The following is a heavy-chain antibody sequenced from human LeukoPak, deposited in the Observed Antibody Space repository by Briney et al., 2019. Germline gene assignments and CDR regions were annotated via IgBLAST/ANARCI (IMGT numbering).Heavy chain of an antibody. CDR3: ARLERRGNWFDP. V-gene: IGHV1-18*01. J-gene: IGHJ5*02. CDR1: GYTFTSYG. D-gene: IGHD1-1*01. Sequence: ASVKVSCKASGYTFTSYGISWVRQAPGQGLEWMGWISAYNGNTNYAQKFQGRVTMTRNTSISTAYMELSSLRSEDTAVYYCARLERRGNWFDPWGQGTLVTVSS. CDR2: ISAYNGNT.